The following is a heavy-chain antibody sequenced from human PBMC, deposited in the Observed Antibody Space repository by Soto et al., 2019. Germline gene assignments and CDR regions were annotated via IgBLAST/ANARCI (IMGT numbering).Heavy chain of an antibody. D-gene: IGHD3-10*01. CDR3: AREIERLLGY. Sequence: GGSLRLSCAASGFAFSSYAMHWVRQAPGKGLEWVAVISYDGRNKYYADSVKGRFTISRDNSKNTLYVQMNSLRAEDTAVYYCAREIERLLGYWGQGTLVTVSS. CDR2: ISYDGRNK. V-gene: IGHV3-30*04. CDR1: GFAFSSYA. J-gene: IGHJ4*02.